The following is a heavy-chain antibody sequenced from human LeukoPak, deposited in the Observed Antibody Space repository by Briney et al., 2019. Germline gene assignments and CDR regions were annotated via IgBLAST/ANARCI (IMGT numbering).Heavy chain of an antibody. V-gene: IGHV4-59*12. D-gene: IGHD6-6*01. CDR2: IYYSGST. J-gene: IGHJ5*02. CDR3: ARAPGIAARFITWFDP. Sequence: SETLSLTCTVSGGSISSYYWSWIRQPPGKGLEWIGYIYYSGSTSYNPSLKSRVTMSVDTSKKQFSLRLSSVTAADTAVYYCARAPGIAARFITWFDPWGQGTLVTVSS. CDR1: GGSISSYY.